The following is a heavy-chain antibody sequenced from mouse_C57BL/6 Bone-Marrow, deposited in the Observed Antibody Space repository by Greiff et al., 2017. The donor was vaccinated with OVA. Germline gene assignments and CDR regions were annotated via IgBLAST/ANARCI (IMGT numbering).Heavy chain of an antibody. Sequence: VHVKQSGAELVKPGASVKLSCTASGFNIKDYYMHWVKQRTEQGLEWIGRIDPEDGETKYAPKFQGKATITADTSSNTAYRQLSSLASEDTAVYYCARGDYYGRGDYFDYWGQGTTLTGSS. CDR3: ARGDYYGRGDYFDY. V-gene: IGHV14-2*01. D-gene: IGHD1-1*01. J-gene: IGHJ2*01. CDR2: IDPEDGET. CDR1: GFNIKDYY.